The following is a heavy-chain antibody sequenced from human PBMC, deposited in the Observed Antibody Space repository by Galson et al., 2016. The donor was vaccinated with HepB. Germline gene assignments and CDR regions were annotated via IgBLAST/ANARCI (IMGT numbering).Heavy chain of an antibody. J-gene: IGHJ3*02. CDR1: GGSISSLGHY. D-gene: IGHD3-22*01. V-gene: IGHV4-31*03. Sequence: TLSLTCTVSGGSISSLGHYWTWIRQNPEKGLQWIGYMYYSGSAHYNPSLKSRVIISIDTSKNQFSLKLSSVTAAGTAVYFCARSDYHDTSRAFDIWGQGTVITVSS. CDR2: MYYSGSA. CDR3: ARSDYHDTSRAFDI.